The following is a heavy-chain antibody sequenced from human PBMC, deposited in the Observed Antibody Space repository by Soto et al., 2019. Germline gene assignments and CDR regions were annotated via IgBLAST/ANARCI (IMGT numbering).Heavy chain of an antibody. Sequence: SVKVSCKASGGTFSSYAISWVRQAPVQGLEWMGGIIPIFGTANYAQKFQGRVTITADESTSTAYMELSSLRSEDTAVYYCVSSTVVYYYYYGMDVWAQGTTVTVSS. V-gene: IGHV1-69*13. CDR1: GGTFSSYA. J-gene: IGHJ6*02. CDR3: VSSTVVYYYYYGMDV. D-gene: IGHD4-17*01. CDR2: IIPIFGTA.